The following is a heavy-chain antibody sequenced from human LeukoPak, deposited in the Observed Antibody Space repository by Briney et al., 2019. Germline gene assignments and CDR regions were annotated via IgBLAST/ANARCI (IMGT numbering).Heavy chain of an antibody. CDR1: GYTFTSYA. J-gene: IGHJ6*03. CDR2: INTNTGNP. Sequence: GASVKVSCKASGYTFTSYAMNWVRQAPGQGLEWMGWINTNTGNPTYAQGFTGRFVFSLDTSVSTAYLQISSLKAEDTAVYYCASTLDYSNYRVPNDYYYYYIDVWGKGTTVTVSS. V-gene: IGHV7-4-1*02. D-gene: IGHD4-11*01. CDR3: ASTLDYSNYRVPNDYYYYYIDV.